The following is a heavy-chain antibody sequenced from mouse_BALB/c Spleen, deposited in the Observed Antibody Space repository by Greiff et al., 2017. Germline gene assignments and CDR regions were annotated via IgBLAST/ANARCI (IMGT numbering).Heavy chain of an antibody. Sequence: VQLQQSGPGLVKPSQSLSLTCSVTGYSITSGYYWNWIRQFPGNKPEWMGYISYDGSNNYNPSLKNRISITRDTSKNQFFLKLNSVTTEDTATYYCAREGEDWDAMDYWGQGTSVTVSA. J-gene: IGHJ4*01. CDR1: GYSITSGYY. D-gene: IGHD4-1*01. CDR2: ISYDGSN. CDR3: AREGEDWDAMDY. V-gene: IGHV3-6*02.